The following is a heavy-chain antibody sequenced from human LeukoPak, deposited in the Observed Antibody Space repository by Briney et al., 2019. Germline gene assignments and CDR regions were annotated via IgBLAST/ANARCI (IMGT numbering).Heavy chain of an antibody. V-gene: IGHV4-34*01. Sequence: PSETLSLTCGVSGGSLSGFFWTWIRQSPGRGLEWIGEINRRGTTYYNPSLESRLAISLDTSRNQFFLNLTSVTAADTAVYFCARGGTTYFSGSGTHPWGQGTLVTASS. D-gene: IGHD3-10*01. CDR1: GGSLSGFF. CDR3: ARGGTTYFSGSGTHP. J-gene: IGHJ5*02. CDR2: INRRGTT.